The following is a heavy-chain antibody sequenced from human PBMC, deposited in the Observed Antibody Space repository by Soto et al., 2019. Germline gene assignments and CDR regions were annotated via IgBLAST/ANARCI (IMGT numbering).Heavy chain of an antibody. J-gene: IGHJ3*01. CDR3: ARGDYYDNSGPFSDVFDV. CDR1: GFTFSSYG. CDR2: IWYDGSNK. D-gene: IGHD3-22*01. V-gene: IGHV3-33*03. Sequence: GGSLRLSCAASGFTFSSYGMHWVRQAPGKGLEWVAVIWYDGSNKYYADSVKGRFTISRDNAKNSLYLQVNSLRVEDTAVYYCARGDYYDNSGPFSDVFDVWGQGTLVTVSS.